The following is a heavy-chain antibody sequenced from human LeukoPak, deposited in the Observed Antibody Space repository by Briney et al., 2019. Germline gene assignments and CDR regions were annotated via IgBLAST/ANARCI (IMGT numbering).Heavy chain of an antibody. CDR1: GYTFTGYY. CDR3: ARANYQMLGMFYYYYMDV. D-gene: IGHD3-10*02. CDR2: ITPNSGGT. J-gene: IGHJ6*03. Sequence: ASVKVSCKASGYTFTGYYMHWVRQAPGQGLEWMGWITPNSGGTNYAQKFQGRVTMTRDTSISTAYMELSRLRSDDTAVYYCARANYQMLGMFYYYYMDVWGKGSTVTVSS. V-gene: IGHV1-2*02.